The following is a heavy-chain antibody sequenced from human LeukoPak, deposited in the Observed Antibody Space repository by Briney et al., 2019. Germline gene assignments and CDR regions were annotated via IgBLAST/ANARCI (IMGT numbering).Heavy chain of an antibody. D-gene: IGHD1-1*01. CDR1: GGTFSSYA. Sequence: SVRVSCKASGGTFSSYAISSVRQAPGQGLECMGGIIPIFGTANYAQKFQGRVTITTDESTSTAYMELSSLRSEDTAVYYCARDNPGVHRFDPWGQGTLVTVSS. CDR3: ARDNPGVHRFDP. V-gene: IGHV1-69*05. CDR2: IIPIFGTA. J-gene: IGHJ5*02.